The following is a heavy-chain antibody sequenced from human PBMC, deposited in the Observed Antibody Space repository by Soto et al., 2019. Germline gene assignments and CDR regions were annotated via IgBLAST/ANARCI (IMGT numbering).Heavy chain of an antibody. V-gene: IGHV4-34*01. Sequence: SESLSPTCAVYGASFSGYYWTWIRQPPGKGLEWIGEINHSGSTTYNASLKSRVTISVDTSKNQFFLKVNYVTAADTAVYFCARDSSGRHDYWGQGSPVAVSS. CDR3: ARDSSGRHDY. J-gene: IGHJ4*02. CDR1: GASFSGYY. CDR2: INHSGST. D-gene: IGHD3-22*01.